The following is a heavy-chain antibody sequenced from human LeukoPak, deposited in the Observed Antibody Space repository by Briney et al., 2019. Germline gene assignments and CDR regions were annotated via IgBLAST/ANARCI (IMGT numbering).Heavy chain of an antibody. CDR3: VSIGSDAFDI. Sequence: GASVKVSCKASGYTFTSYAMNWVRQAPGQGLEFMGWINTYTGNPTYAQAFTGRFVFSLDTSVSTAYLQISGLKTEDTAVYYCVSIGSDAFDIWGQGTMVTVSS. CDR1: GYTFTSYA. J-gene: IGHJ3*02. V-gene: IGHV7-4-1*02. CDR2: INTYTGNP.